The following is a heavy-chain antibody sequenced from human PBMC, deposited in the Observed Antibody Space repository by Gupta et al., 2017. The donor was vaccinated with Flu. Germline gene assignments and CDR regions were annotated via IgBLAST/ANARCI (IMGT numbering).Heavy chain of an antibody. CDR3: ARDLDCTVTTCFGGDDGFDI. D-gene: IGHD2-2*01. J-gene: IGHJ3*02. V-gene: IGHV3-21*01. CDR1: GFTFNVYS. CDR2: ISSRSGYI. Sequence: EMQLVESGGGLVKPGGSLRLSCAASGFTFNVYSMHWVRQAPGKGLEWVASISSRSGYIYYSDAAKGRFTITRENTKNSLYLQMDSLRVEDTAIYYCARDLDCTVTTCFGGDDGFDIWGQGTMVSVAS.